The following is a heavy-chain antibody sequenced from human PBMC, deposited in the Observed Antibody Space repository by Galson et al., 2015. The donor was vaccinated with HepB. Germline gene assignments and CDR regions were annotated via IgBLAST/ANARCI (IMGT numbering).Heavy chain of an antibody. CDR3: VRDALGGYDF. Sequence: SLRLSCAATGFTLTDHWMSWVRQTPRRGLEWVTNLNQHGNEKYYADSEKGRFSISRDNAKNSLYLQMNSLIDEDTAVYYCVRDALGGYDFWGEGTTVSVSS. CDR1: GFTLTDHW. V-gene: IGHV3-7*03. J-gene: IGHJ3*01. D-gene: IGHD3-22*01. CDR2: LNQHGNEK.